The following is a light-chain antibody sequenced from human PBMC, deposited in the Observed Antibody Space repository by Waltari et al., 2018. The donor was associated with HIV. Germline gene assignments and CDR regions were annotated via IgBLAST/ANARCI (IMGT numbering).Light chain of an antibody. CDR2: GTS. J-gene: IGKJ3*01. V-gene: IGKV3-20*01. CDR3: QQYGDSLT. CDR1: QSISSSY. Sequence: EIVLTQSPGKISLSPGESVTLSCRASQSISSSYLAWYQQKPGQAPRLFIYGTSSRATGIPDRFSGRGSGTDFTLTISRLEPEDFAVYYCQQYGDSLTFGPGTKVDI.